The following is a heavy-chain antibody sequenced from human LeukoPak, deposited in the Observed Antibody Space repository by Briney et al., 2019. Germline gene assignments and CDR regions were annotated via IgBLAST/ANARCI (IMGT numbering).Heavy chain of an antibody. Sequence: ASVKVSCKASGGTFSSYAISWVRQAPGQGLEWMGGIIPIFGTANYAQKFQGRVTITADKSTSTAYMELSSLRSEDTAVYYCARVMVRGVDKYYYYYVDVWGKGTTVTISS. CDR2: IIPIFGTA. D-gene: IGHD3-10*01. V-gene: IGHV1-69*06. CDR3: ARVMVRGVDKYYYYYVDV. J-gene: IGHJ6*03. CDR1: GGTFSSYA.